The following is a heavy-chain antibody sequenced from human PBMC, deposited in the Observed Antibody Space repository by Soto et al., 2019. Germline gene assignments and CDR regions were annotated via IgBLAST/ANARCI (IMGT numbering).Heavy chain of an antibody. Sequence: ASVKVSCTASGYTFKSYQIHWVRQAPGQRLECMGWINISNGNTEYSQNFQGRVTMTRDTSASTAYMELSSLRSEDTAVYYCARDKDLTLVNTLDYWGQGTPVTVSS. J-gene: IGHJ4*02. V-gene: IGHV1-3*04. CDR3: ARDKDLTLVNTLDY. CDR1: GYTFKSYQ. CDR2: INISNGNT. D-gene: IGHD4-17*01.